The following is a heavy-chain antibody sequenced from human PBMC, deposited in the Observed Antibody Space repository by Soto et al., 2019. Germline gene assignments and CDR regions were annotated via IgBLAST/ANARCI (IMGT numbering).Heavy chain of an antibody. V-gene: IGHV3-21*04. CDR2: ISSTTNYI. Sequence: PGGSLRLSCAASGFTYTRYSMNWVRQAPGKGLEWVSSISSTTNYIYYGDSMKGRFTVSRDNSKNTLYLQMNSLRAEDTALYYCAKGGNYYDTSGPTFDYWGQGTLVTVSS. CDR3: AKGGNYYDTSGPTFDY. CDR1: GFTYTRYS. D-gene: IGHD3-22*01. J-gene: IGHJ4*02.